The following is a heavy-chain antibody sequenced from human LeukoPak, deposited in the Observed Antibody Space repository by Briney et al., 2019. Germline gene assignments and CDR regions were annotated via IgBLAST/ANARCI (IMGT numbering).Heavy chain of an antibody. CDR2: INHSGST. D-gene: IGHD3-22*01. CDR3: ARGRSHTYYYDSSGYYYI. J-gene: IGHJ3*02. CDR1: GGSFSGYY. V-gene: IGHV4-34*01. Sequence: SETLSLTCAVYGGSFSGYYWSWIRQPPRKGLEWIGEINHSGSTNYNPSLKSRVTISVDTSKNQFSLKLSSVTAADTAVYYCARGRSHTYYYDSSGYYYIWGQGTMVTVSS.